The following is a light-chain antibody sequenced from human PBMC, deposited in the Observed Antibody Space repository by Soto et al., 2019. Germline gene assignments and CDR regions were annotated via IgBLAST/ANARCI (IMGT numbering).Light chain of an antibody. J-gene: IGKJ1*01. V-gene: IGKV2-28*01. CDR2: LGS. CDR1: QSLLHSNGYNY. Sequence: DTVMTQSPLSLPVTPGEPASISCRSSQSLLHSNGYNYLDWYLQKPGQSPQLLIYLGSNRASGVPDRFSGSGSGTDFTLNISRVEAEDVGVYYCMQALQTPRTFGQGTKVEIK. CDR3: MQALQTPRT.